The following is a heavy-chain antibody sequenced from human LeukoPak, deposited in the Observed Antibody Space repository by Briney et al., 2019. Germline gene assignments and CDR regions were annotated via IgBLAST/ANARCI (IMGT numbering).Heavy chain of an antibody. D-gene: IGHD2-2*01. CDR3: AREKVPAAYYYYCYMDV. V-gene: IGHV4-4*07. J-gene: IGHJ6*03. Sequence: SETLSLTCTVSGGSLSSYYWSWIRQPAGKGLEWIGRIYTSGSTNYNPSLKSRVTISVDTSKNQFSLKLSSVTAADTAVHYCAREKVPAAYYYYCYMDVWGKGTTVTVSS. CDR1: GGSLSSYY. CDR2: IYTSGST.